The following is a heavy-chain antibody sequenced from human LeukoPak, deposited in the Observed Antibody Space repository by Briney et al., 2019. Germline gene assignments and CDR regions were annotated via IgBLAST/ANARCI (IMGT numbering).Heavy chain of an antibody. CDR2: TNAGNGNT. Sequence: ASVKVSCKASGYTFINYAMHWVRQAPGQRLEWMGWTNAGNGNTKYSQKFQGRVTITRDTSASTVYMELSSLRSEDTAVYYCARDLDSSREDVWGQGTTVTVSS. CDR1: GYTFINYA. V-gene: IGHV1-3*01. J-gene: IGHJ6*02. D-gene: IGHD3-22*01. CDR3: ARDLDSSREDV.